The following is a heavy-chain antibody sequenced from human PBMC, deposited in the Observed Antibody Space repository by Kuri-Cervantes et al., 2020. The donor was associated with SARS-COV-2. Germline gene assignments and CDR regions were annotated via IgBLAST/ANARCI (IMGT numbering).Heavy chain of an antibody. CDR1: GFTFSSYG. CDR2: IWYDGGNK. D-gene: IGHD2-15*01. J-gene: IGHJ6*02. CDR3: ARDPGGNLLLQHYYGMDV. Sequence: GGSLRLSCAASGFTFSSYGMHWVRQAPGKGLERVAVIWYDGGNKYYADSVKGRFTISRDNSKNTLYLQMNSLRAEDTAVYYCARDPGGNLLLQHYYGMDVWGQGTTVTVSS. V-gene: IGHV3-33*01.